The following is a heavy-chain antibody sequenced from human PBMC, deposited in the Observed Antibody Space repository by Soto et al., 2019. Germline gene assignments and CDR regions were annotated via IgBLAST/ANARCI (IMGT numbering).Heavy chain of an antibody. Sequence: ASVKVSCKASGYTFTSYYMHWVRQAPGQGLEWMGIINPSGGSTSYAQKFQGRVTMTRDTSTSTVYMELSSLRSEDTAVYYCARDWGYYDRSGYQHYYYYGMDVWGQGTTVTVSS. CDR2: INPSGGST. V-gene: IGHV1-46*01. CDR1: GYTFTSYY. CDR3: ARDWGYYDRSGYQHYYYYGMDV. J-gene: IGHJ6*02. D-gene: IGHD3-22*01.